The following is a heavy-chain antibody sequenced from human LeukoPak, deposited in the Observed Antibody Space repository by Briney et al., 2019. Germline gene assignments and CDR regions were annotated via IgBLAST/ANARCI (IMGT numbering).Heavy chain of an antibody. J-gene: IGHJ4*02. CDR1: GGSFSGYY. Sequence: SETLSLTCAVYGGSFSGYYWSWIRQPPGKGLEWIGEINHSGSTNYNPSLKSRVTISVDTSKNQFSLKLTSVTAADTAVYYCARGGFAYYYDSSGYYYFDYWGQGTLVTVSS. CDR2: INHSGST. CDR3: ARGGFAYYYDSSGYYYFDY. V-gene: IGHV4-34*01. D-gene: IGHD3-22*01.